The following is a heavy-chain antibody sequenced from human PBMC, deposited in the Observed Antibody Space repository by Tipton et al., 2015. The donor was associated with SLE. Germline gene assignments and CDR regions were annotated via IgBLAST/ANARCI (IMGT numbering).Heavy chain of an antibody. CDR1: GFTASSNY. Sequence: SLRLSCAASGFTASSNYMSWVRQAPGKGLEWVSVIYSGGSTYYADSVKGRFTVSSDNSKNTLYLQMNSLRAEDTAVYYCARDNYYGSGSYGDWGQGTLVTVSS. V-gene: IGHV3-53*01. CDR3: ARDNYYGSGSYGD. D-gene: IGHD3-10*01. J-gene: IGHJ4*02. CDR2: IYSGGST.